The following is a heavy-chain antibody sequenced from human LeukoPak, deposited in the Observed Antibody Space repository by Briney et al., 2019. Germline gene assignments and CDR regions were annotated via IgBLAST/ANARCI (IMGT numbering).Heavy chain of an antibody. CDR3: ARDQYYYPIGPFDY. V-gene: IGHV4-39*07. J-gene: IGHJ4*02. CDR2: IYYSGST. D-gene: IGHD3-10*01. CDR1: GGSISSSSYY. Sequence: PSETLSLTCTVSGGSISSSSYYWGWIRQPPGKGLEWIGSIYYSGSTYYNPSLKSRVTISVDTSRNQFSLKLSSVTAADTAVYYCARDQYYYPIGPFDYWGQGTLVTVSS.